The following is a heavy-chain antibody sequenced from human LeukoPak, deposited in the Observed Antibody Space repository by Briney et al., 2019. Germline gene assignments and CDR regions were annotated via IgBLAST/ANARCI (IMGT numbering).Heavy chain of an antibody. CDR1: GFTFSSYS. V-gene: IGHV3-21*01. Sequence: GGSLRLSCAASGFTFSSYSMNWVRQAPGKGLEWVSSISSSNSYIYYADSVKGRFTISRDNAKNSLYLQMNSLRAEDTAVYYCARDLSTDYFDYWGQGTLVTVSS. CDR3: ARDLSTDYFDY. J-gene: IGHJ4*02. D-gene: IGHD4-11*01. CDR2: ISSSNSYI.